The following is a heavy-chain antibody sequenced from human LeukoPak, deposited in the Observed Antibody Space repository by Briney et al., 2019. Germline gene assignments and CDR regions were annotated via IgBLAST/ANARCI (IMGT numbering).Heavy chain of an antibody. CDR2: ISGSGGST. CDR3: AKDSVFYYYDSSGYPDY. D-gene: IGHD3-22*01. J-gene: IGHJ4*02. CDR1: GFTVSSNY. V-gene: IGHV3-23*01. Sequence: GGSLRLSCAASGFTVSSNYMSWVRQAPGKGLEWVSAISGSGGSTYYADSVKGRFTISRDNSKNTLYLQMNSLRAEDTAVYYCAKDSVFYYYDSSGYPDYWGQGTLVTVSS.